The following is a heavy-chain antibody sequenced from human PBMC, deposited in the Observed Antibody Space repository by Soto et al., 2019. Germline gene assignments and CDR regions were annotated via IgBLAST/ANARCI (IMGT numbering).Heavy chain of an antibody. CDR1: GYTFTGYY. V-gene: IGHV1-2*04. Sequence: ASVKVSCKASGYTFTGYYMHWVRQAPGQGLEWMGWINPNRGGTNYAQKFQGWVTMTRDTSISTAYMELSRLRSGDTAVYYCARSIADRPGYFDYWGQGTLVTVCS. D-gene: IGHD6-6*01. CDR2: INPNRGGT. J-gene: IGHJ4*02. CDR3: ARSIADRPGYFDY.